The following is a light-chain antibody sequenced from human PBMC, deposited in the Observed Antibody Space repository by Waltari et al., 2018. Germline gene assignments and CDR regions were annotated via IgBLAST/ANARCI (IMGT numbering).Light chain of an antibody. CDR3: ATWDDSLNVV. J-gene: IGLJ2*01. CDR2: NNA. V-gene: IGLV1-44*01. Sequence: QSVLTQPPSVSGTPGQRVTISCFGSRSDIGSNTVNWYQPPPGTAPKLLIYNNAHRPPGVPDRFSGSKSGTSASLDITGLQSEDEADYYCATWDDSLNVVFGGGTKVTVL. CDR1: RSDIGSNT.